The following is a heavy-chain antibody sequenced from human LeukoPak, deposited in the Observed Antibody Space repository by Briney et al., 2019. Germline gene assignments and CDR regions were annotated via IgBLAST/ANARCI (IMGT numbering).Heavy chain of an antibody. CDR1: GFTFSSYS. CDR2: ISSSSSYI. D-gene: IGHD3-10*01. Sequence: GGSLRLSCAASGFTFSSYSMNWVRQAPGKGLEWVSSISSSSSYIYYTDSVKGRFTISRDNAKNSLYLQMNSLRAEDTAVYYCARGAYYGSSHFDYWGQGTLVTVSS. V-gene: IGHV3-21*01. CDR3: ARGAYYGSSHFDY. J-gene: IGHJ4*02.